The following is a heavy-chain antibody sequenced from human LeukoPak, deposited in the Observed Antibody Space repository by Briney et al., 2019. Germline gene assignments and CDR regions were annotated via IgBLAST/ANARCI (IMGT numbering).Heavy chain of an antibody. V-gene: IGHV1-2*02. CDR3: AAGSSGWELYY. Sequence: GASVKVSCKASGYTFTGYYMHWVRQAPGQGLEWMGWINPNSGGTNYAQKFQERVTITRDMSTSTAYMELSSLRSEDTAVYYCAAGSSGWELYYWGQGTLVTVSS. D-gene: IGHD6-19*01. CDR2: INPNSGGT. CDR1: GYTFTGYY. J-gene: IGHJ4*02.